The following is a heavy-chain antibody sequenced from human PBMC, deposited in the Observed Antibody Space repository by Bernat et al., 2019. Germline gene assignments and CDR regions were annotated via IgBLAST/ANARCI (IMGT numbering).Heavy chain of an antibody. V-gene: IGHV3-74*01. Sequence: EVQLVESGGGLVQPGGSLRLSCTASGFAFSDNWMHWVRQAPGKGLVWVSRINSDGSGTSNADSVKGRFTISRDNAKNTLYPQMNSLRAEDTAVYYCARYYYGSEGFDYWGQGTLVTVSS. J-gene: IGHJ4*02. D-gene: IGHD3-10*01. CDR2: INSDGSGT. CDR3: ARYYYGSEGFDY. CDR1: GFAFSDNW.